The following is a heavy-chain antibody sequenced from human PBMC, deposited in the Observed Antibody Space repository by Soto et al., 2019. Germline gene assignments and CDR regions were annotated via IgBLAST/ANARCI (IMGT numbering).Heavy chain of an antibody. CDR3: GRDEVRNGVGV. Sequence: GGSLRLSCEASGFTFSDFWMSWVRQAPGKGLEWVANIRGDGSEKRYVDSVRGRFTISRDNAKNSVYLQMNSLRGDDTALYYCGRDEVRNGVGVWGQGTTVTVSS. CDR2: IRGDGSEK. CDR1: GFTFSDFW. J-gene: IGHJ6*02. V-gene: IGHV3-7*01.